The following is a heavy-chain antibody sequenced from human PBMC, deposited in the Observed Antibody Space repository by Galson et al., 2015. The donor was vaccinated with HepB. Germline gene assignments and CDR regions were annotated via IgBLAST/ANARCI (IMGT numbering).Heavy chain of an antibody. V-gene: IGHV1-45*02. CDR2: ISPFSGNT. CDR3: AAGGATYDFWSGYFGRTPYYAMDV. Sequence: SVKVSCKASGHTFTYRYLHWVRQAPGQALQWMGWISPFSGNTNYAQKFQGRVTITWDMSMNTGYMEVTSLRSEDTGMFYCAAGGATYDFWSGYFGRTPYYAMDVWGQGTTVTVSS. J-gene: IGHJ6*02. CDR1: GHTFTYRY. D-gene: IGHD3-3*01.